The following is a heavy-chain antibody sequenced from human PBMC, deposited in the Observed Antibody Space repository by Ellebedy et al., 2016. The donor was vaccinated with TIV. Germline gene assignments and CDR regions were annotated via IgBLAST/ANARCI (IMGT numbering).Heavy chain of an antibody. CDR3: ARNRHVERGDCLDY. D-gene: IGHD2-21*02. CDR1: GFIFSNYG. CDR2: IWYDGGNK. Sequence: GESLKISCEASGFIFSNYGMHWVRQAPGKGLEWVAFIWYDGGNKYYADSVKGRFTISRDNSKNTLYLQMNNLDADDTAVFYCARNRHVERGDCLDYWGQGTLVTVSS. J-gene: IGHJ4*02. V-gene: IGHV3-33*01.